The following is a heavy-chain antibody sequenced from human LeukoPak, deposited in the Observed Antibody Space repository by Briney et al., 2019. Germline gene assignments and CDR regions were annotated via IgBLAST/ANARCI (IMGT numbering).Heavy chain of an antibody. CDR1: GYTFTSYD. CDR3: ARGRSARKNSGWYYFDY. CDR2: MNPNSGNT. Sequence: ASVKVSCKASGYTFTSYDINWVRQATGQGLEWMGWMNPNSGNTGYVQKFQGRVTMTRNTSISTAYMELSSLRSEDTAVYYCARGRSARKNSGWYYFDYWGQGTLVTVSS. D-gene: IGHD6-19*01. V-gene: IGHV1-8*01. J-gene: IGHJ4*02.